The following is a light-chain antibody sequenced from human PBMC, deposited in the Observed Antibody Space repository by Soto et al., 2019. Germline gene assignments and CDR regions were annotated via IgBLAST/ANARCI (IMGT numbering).Light chain of an antibody. J-gene: IGKJ1*01. CDR2: KAS. V-gene: IGKV1-5*03. Sequence: DIQMTQSPSTLSASVGDRVTITCRASQSISSWLAWYQQKPGKAPKLLIYKASSLESGVPSRFSGSGSGTEFTLTISSLQPDDFATYYDQQYNSYPWTFGQGTKVEIK. CDR3: QQYNSYPWT. CDR1: QSISSW.